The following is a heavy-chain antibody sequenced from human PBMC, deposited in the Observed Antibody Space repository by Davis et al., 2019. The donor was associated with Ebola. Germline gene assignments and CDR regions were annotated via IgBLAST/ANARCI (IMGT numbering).Heavy chain of an antibody. J-gene: IGHJ3*01. CDR2: GTSADT. CDR1: GFIFSTYV. D-gene: IGHD2/OR15-2a*01. Sequence: GESLKISCSASGFIFSTYVMSWVRQAPGKGLEWVSTYGTSADTYYADSVKCRFTISRDNSKNTLYLQMNGLRVEDTAIYYCAKDNRNIWSEVWGQGTMVTVSS. V-gene: IGHV3-23*01. CDR3: AKDNRNIWSEV.